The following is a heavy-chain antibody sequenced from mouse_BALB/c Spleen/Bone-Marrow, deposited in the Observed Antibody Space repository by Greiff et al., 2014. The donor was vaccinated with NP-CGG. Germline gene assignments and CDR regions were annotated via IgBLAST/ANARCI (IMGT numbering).Heavy chain of an antibody. CDR1: GFTFSSFG. CDR3: ARLRRYYGYFDY. D-gene: IGHD1-1*01. Sequence: EVKVVESGGGLVQPGGSRKLSCAASGFTFSSFGMHWVRQAPEKGLEWVAYISSGSSTIYYADTVKGRFTISRDNPKNTLFLQMTSLRSEDTAMYYCARLRRYYGYFDYWGQGTTLTVSS. CDR2: ISSGSSTI. J-gene: IGHJ2*01. V-gene: IGHV5-17*02.